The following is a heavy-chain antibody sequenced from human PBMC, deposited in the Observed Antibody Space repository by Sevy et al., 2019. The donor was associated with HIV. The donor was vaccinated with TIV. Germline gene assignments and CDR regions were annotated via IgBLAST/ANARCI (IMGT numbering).Heavy chain of an antibody. CDR2: IIPIFGTA. J-gene: IGHJ6*02. CDR1: GGTFSSYA. D-gene: IGHD3-10*01. V-gene: IGHV1-69*13. CDR3: AREVVTMVRGVITEDYYYYYGMDV. Sequence: ASVKVSCKASGGTFSSYAISWVRQAPGQGLEWMGGIIPIFGTANYAQKFQGRVTITADESTSTAYMELGSLGSEDTAVYYCAREVVTMVRGVITEDYYYYYGMDVWGQGTTVTVSS.